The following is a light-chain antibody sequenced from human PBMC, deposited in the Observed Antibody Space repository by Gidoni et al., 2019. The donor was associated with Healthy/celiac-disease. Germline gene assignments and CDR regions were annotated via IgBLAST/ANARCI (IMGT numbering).Light chain of an antibody. J-gene: IGLJ2*01. Sequence: QSALTQPPSVSEAPGHSVTISCTGSSSISGAGYAVHWYQQLPGPAPKLLIYGNSNRPSGVPDRFSGSKSGTSASLAITGLQAEDEADYYCQSYDSSLSGSVFGGGTKLTVL. CDR2: GNS. CDR3: QSYDSSLSGSV. V-gene: IGLV1-40*01. CDR1: SSISGAGYA.